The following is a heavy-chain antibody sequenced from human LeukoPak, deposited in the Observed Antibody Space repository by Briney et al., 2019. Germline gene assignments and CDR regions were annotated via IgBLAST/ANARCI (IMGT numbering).Heavy chain of an antibody. CDR1: GFTFSDHY. CDR2: SKNKANSYTT. D-gene: IGHD2/OR15-2a*01. CDR3: TRGSSRTTGDSYHYGMDV. J-gene: IGHJ6*02. Sequence: PGGSLRLSCAASGFTFSDHYLDWVRQAPGPGLEWVGRSKNKANSYTTEYAASVKDRFAISRDDSKNSLYLQMNSLKTEDTAVYYCTRGSSRTTGDSYHYGMDVWGQGTTVTVSS. V-gene: IGHV3-72*01.